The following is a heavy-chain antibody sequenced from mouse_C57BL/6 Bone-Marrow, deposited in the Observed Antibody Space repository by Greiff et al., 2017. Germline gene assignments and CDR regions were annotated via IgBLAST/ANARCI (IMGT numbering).Heavy chain of an antibody. V-gene: IGHV1-82*01. Sequence: QVQLQQSGPELVKPGASVKISCKASGYAFSSSWMNWVKQRPGKGLEWIGRIYPGDGDTNYNGKFKGKATLTADKSSSTAYMQLSSLTSEDSAVYFCARGDDYDDGYYYAMDYWGQGTSVTVSS. D-gene: IGHD2-4*01. CDR3: ARGDDYDDGYYYAMDY. CDR2: IYPGDGDT. J-gene: IGHJ4*01. CDR1: GYAFSSSW.